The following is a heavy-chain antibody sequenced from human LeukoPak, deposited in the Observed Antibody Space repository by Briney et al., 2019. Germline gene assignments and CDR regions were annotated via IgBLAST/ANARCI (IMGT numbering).Heavy chain of an antibody. Sequence: GGSLRLSCAASGFTFSSYSMNWVRQAPGKGLKWVSYISSSSSTIYYADSVKGRFTISRDNAKNSLYLQMNSLRAEDTAVYYCAVTGSGSYYYPSGYWGQGTLVTVSS. V-gene: IGHV3-48*01. CDR1: GFTFSSYS. D-gene: IGHD1-26*01. CDR2: ISSSSSTI. J-gene: IGHJ4*02. CDR3: AVTGSGSYYYPSGY.